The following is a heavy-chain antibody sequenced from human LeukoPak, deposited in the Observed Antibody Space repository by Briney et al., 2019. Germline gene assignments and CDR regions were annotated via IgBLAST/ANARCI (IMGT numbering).Heavy chain of an antibody. Sequence: ASVKVSCKASGYTFTSYGISWVRQAPGQGLEWMGWISAYNGNTNYAQKLQGRVTMTTDTSTSTAYMELRSLRSDDTAVYYCARTGYCSGGSCGRDWFDPWGQETLVTVSS. CDR2: ISAYNGNT. D-gene: IGHD2-15*01. CDR1: GYTFTSYG. CDR3: ARTGYCSGGSCGRDWFDP. J-gene: IGHJ5*02. V-gene: IGHV1-18*01.